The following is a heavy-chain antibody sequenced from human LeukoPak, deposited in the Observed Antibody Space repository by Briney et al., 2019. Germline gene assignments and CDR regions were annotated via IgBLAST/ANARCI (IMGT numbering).Heavy chain of an antibody. Sequence: SETLSLTCTVSGGSISSSSYYWGWIRQPPGKGLEWIGSIYYSGSTYYNPSLKSRVTISVDTSKNQFSLKLSSVTAADTAVYYCAEGPREWPYNWFDPWGQGTLVTVSS. D-gene: IGHD3-3*01. CDR3: AEGPREWPYNWFDP. J-gene: IGHJ5*02. CDR1: GGSISSSSYY. V-gene: IGHV4-39*07. CDR2: IYYSGST.